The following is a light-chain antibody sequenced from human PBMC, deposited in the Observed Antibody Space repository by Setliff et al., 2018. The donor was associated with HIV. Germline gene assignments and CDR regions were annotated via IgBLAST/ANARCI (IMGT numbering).Light chain of an antibody. J-gene: IGLJ2*01. V-gene: IGLV2-23*02. CDR3: RSYAGDSTFMV. CDR1: RSDVGKYNF. CDR2: DVT. Sequence: QSALAQPASVSGSPGQSITISCTGTRSDVGKYNFVSWYQQHPGKAPKLIIYDVTKRPSGISNRFSASKSGNTASLTISGLQAADEADYYCRSYAGDSTFMVFGGGTKVTVL.